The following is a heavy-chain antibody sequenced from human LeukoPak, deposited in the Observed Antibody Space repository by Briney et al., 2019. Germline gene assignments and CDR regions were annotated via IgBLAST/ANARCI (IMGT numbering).Heavy chain of an antibody. J-gene: IGHJ3*02. V-gene: IGHV3-21*01. Sequence: GGSLRLSCAASGFTFSSYSMNWVRQAPGKGLEWVSSISSSSSYIYYADSVKGRFTISRDNPNNSLYLQMNSLRAEDTAVYYCARGQGWNPEAVTNAFDIWGQGTMVTVSS. CDR2: ISSSSSYI. D-gene: IGHD1-1*01. CDR1: GFTFSSYS. CDR3: ARGQGWNPEAVTNAFDI.